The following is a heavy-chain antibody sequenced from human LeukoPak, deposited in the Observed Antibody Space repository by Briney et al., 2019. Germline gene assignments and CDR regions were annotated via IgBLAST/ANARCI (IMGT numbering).Heavy chain of an antibody. J-gene: IGHJ4*02. Sequence: SETLSLTCTVSGGSISSSSYCWGWIRQPPGKGLEWIGSIYYSGSTYYNPSLKSRVTISVDTSKNQFSLKLSSVTAADTAVYYCASPIITMVRGVIIHSFDYWGQGTLVTVSS. D-gene: IGHD3-10*01. CDR1: GGSISSSSYC. V-gene: IGHV4-39*01. CDR2: IYYSGST. CDR3: ASPIITMVRGVIIHSFDY.